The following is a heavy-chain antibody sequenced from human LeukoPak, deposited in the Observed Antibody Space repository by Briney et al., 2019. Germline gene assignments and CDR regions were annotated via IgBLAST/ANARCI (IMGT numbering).Heavy chain of an antibody. Sequence: GGSLRLSCAASGFTVSSNYMNWVRQAPGKGLEWVAVIWYDGNNEYYADSVEGRFTISRDNSKNTLYLHMNSLRADDTAVYHCARDISGGVDYWGQGTLVTVSS. CDR1: GFTVSSNY. D-gene: IGHD3-10*01. CDR2: IWYDGNNE. V-gene: IGHV3-33*08. J-gene: IGHJ4*02. CDR3: ARDISGGVDY.